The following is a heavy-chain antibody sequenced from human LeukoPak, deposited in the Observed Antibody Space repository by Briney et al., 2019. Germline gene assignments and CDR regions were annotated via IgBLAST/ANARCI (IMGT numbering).Heavy chain of an antibody. J-gene: IGHJ4*02. Sequence: ASVKVSCKASGYTFTGYYMHWVRQAPGQGLEWMGWINPNSGGTNYAQKFQGRVTMTRDTSISTDYMELSRLRSDDTAVYYCARVGDGYNSGGSFGYWGQGTLVTVSS. V-gene: IGHV1-2*02. D-gene: IGHD5-24*01. CDR2: INPNSGGT. CDR1: GYTFTGYY. CDR3: ARVGDGYNSGGSFGY.